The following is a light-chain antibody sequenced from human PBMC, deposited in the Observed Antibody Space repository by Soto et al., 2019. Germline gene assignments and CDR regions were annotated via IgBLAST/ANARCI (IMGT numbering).Light chain of an antibody. Sequence: DIQMTQSPSTLSASVGDRVTITCRASQSIGDSLDWYQQKPGKAPYLLISDVSSLERGVPSRFSGSGSGTEFTLTISSMQPDDFATFYCQQYNGYSRTLGQGTKVDIK. CDR3: QQYNGYSRT. J-gene: IGKJ1*01. CDR1: QSIGDS. V-gene: IGKV1-5*01. CDR2: DVS.